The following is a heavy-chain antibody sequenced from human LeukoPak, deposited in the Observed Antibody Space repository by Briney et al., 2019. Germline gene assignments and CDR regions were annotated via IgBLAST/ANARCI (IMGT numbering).Heavy chain of an antibody. D-gene: IGHD6-19*01. CDR1: GFTFDDYA. Sequence: GGSLRLSCAVSGFTFDDYAMRWVRQAPGKGLEWVSGLSWNSGSIVYADSVKGRFTISRDNAKNSLYLQMNSLRAEDTALYYCAKGRGSTVAGTNNPFDYWGQGTLVTVSS. CDR2: LSWNSGSI. CDR3: AKGRGSTVAGTNNPFDY. V-gene: IGHV3-9*01. J-gene: IGHJ4*02.